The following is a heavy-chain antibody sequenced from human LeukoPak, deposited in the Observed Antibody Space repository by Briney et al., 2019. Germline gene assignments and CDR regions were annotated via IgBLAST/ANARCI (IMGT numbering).Heavy chain of an antibody. D-gene: IGHD3-10*01. CDR2: IVPSGGTT. Sequence: GGSLRLSCAASGFTFSSYGMNWVRQAPGKGLEWVSGIVPSGGTTYYADSVKGRFTISRDNAKNSLYLQMNSLRAEDTAVYYCARVYGDYYGSGSYYNVGYYYMDVWGKGTTVTISS. CDR3: ARVYGDYYGSGSYYNVGYYYMDV. CDR1: GFTFSSYG. V-gene: IGHV3-21*01. J-gene: IGHJ6*03.